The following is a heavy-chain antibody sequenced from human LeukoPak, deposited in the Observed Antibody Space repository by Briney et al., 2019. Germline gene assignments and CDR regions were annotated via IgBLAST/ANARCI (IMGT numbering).Heavy chain of an antibody. CDR2: IYYSGTT. D-gene: IGHD3-3*01. CDR3: ARQISDYYYYYIDV. V-gene: IGHV4-39*01. CDR1: GGSISSSHYY. Sequence: TSETLSLTCTVSGGSISSSHYYWGWIRQPPGKGLEWIGTIYYSGTTYYNPSLESRVTMSADTYKNQFSLTLRSVTAADTAVYYCARQISDYYYYYIDVWGKGATVTVSS. J-gene: IGHJ6*03.